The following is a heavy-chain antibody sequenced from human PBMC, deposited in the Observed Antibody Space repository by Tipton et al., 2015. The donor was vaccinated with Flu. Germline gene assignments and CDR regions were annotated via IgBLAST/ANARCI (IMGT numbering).Heavy chain of an antibody. CDR3: AKGNWNYASWY. Sequence: SLRLSCAASGFTFSSYGMHWVRQAPGKGLEWVAVIWYDGSNKYYADSVKGRFTISRDNSKNTLYLQMNSLRAEDTAVYYCAKGNWNYASWYWGQGTLVTVSS. CDR2: IWYDGSNK. CDR1: GFTFSSYG. D-gene: IGHD1-7*01. V-gene: IGHV3-33*06. J-gene: IGHJ4*02.